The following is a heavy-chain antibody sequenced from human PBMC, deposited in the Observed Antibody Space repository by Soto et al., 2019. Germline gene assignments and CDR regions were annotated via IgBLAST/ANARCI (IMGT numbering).Heavy chain of an antibody. V-gene: IGHV1-8*01. J-gene: IGHJ6*02. CDR1: GDIFTNYD. CDR3: SREVNFYGLDV. CDR2: MNPNSGNT. Sequence: GASVKVSCKASGDIFTNYDINWERQATGQGLEWMGWMNPNSGNTGYAQKFQGRVTMTRNTSISTAYMELSSLRSEDTAVYYCSREVNFYGLDVWGQGTTVTVSS.